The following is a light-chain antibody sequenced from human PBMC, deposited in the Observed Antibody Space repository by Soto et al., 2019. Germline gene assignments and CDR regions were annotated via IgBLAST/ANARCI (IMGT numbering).Light chain of an antibody. CDR3: QQYDTWPLT. J-gene: IGKJ4*01. Sequence: MPQFPATLSVSPGERATLSCRASQYVSTNLAWYQQQPGQPPRLLIYDISNRATGIPARFSGSGSETEFALTITSLQSEDFAVYYCQQYDTWPLTFGGGTKVDIK. V-gene: IGKV3D-15*01. CDR2: DIS. CDR1: QYVSTN.